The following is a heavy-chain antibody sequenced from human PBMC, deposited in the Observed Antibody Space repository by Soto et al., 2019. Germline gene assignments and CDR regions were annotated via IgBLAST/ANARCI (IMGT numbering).Heavy chain of an antibody. J-gene: IGHJ4*02. D-gene: IGHD3-22*01. CDR3: ARAQPTYSSSYFDY. CDR1: GFTFSNAW. V-gene: IGHV3-23*01. CDR2: ISGRGDDT. Sequence: GGSLRLSCAACGFTFSNAWINGVRQAPGKGLEWVSTISGRGDDTYYTDSVKGRFTISRDNSKNTLYVHMNSLRAEDTAVYYCARAQPTYSSSYFDYWGQGTLVTVSS.